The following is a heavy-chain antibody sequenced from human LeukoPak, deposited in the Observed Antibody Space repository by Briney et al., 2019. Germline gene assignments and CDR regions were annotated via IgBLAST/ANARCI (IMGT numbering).Heavy chain of an antibody. CDR2: IYYSGST. V-gene: IGHV4-39*07. D-gene: IGHD3-22*01. J-gene: IGHJ3*02. CDR1: GGSISSSSYY. CDR3: ARWGYYDSSGSGNAFDI. Sequence: SETLSLTCTVSGGSISSSSYYWGWIRQPPGKGLEWIGSIYYSGSTYYNPSLKSRVTISVDTSKNQFSLKLSSVTAADTAVYYCARWGYYDSSGSGNAFDIWGQGTMVTVSS.